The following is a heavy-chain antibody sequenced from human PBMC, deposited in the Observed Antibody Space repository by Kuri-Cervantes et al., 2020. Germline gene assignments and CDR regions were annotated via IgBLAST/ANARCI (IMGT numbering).Heavy chain of an antibody. J-gene: IGHJ4*02. CDR2: ISSSGSTI. Sequence: GESLKISCAASGFTFSDYYMSWIRQAPGKGLERVSYISSSGSTIYYADSVKGRSTISRDNAKNSLYLQMNSLRAEDSAVYYCARGTHGSGSYMFDNWGQGTLVTVSS. D-gene: IGHD3-10*01. CDR3: ARGTHGSGSYMFDN. V-gene: IGHV3-11*04. CDR1: GFTFSDYY.